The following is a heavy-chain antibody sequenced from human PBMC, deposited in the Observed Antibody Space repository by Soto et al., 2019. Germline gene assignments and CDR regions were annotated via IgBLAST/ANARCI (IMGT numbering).Heavy chain of an antibody. D-gene: IGHD3-10*01. V-gene: IGHV3-48*04. J-gene: IGHJ6*02. CDR3: AIDLVVRGVVIRGYAMDV. CDR2: ISSGGNTM. Sequence: VQLVESGGGLVQPGGSLRLSCAASGFPFSAYAMNWVRQAPGKGLEWLSYISSGGNTMYYADSVKGRFTISRANTKKSLYLQMNRLRAEHTAVYYSAIDLVVRGVVIRGYAMDVWGQGTTVTVPS. CDR1: GFPFSAYA.